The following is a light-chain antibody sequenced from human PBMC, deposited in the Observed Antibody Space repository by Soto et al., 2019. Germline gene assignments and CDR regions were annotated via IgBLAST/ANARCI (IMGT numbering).Light chain of an antibody. J-gene: IGKJ1*01. CDR2: ASS. CDR3: LQDYTYPRT. V-gene: IGKV1-6*01. Sequence: AIQMTQSPSSLSASVGDRVNSTCRASQGIRNDLAWYQQRPGAAPKLLIFASSSLQTGVPSRFRGSGSGTDFTLTITSLLPDDFATYYCLQDYTYPRTFGQGTKVEI. CDR1: QGIRND.